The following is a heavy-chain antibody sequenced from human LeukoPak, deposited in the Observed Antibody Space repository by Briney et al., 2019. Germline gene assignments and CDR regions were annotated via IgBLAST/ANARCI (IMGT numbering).Heavy chain of an antibody. CDR3: AKSAGDIVNAYYYMDV. CDR1: GFTFSSYA. D-gene: IGHD5-12*01. Sequence: GGSLRLSCAASGFTFSSYAMSWVRQAPGKGLEWVSAISGSGGSTYYADSVKGRFTISRDNSKNTLYLQMNSLRAEDTAVYYCAKSAGDIVNAYYYMDVWGKGTTVTVSS. CDR2: ISGSGGST. V-gene: IGHV3-23*01. J-gene: IGHJ6*03.